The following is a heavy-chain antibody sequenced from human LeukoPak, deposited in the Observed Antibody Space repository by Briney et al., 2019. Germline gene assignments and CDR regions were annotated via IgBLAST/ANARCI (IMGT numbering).Heavy chain of an antibody. CDR1: GFTFSSYA. CDR2: ISGSGGST. J-gene: IGHJ4*02. D-gene: IGHD2-2*01. CDR3: AKVKSAYKYCSSTSCYAGPFDY. Sequence: GGSLRLSCAASGFTFSSYAMSWVRQAPGKGLEWVSAISGSGGSTYYADSVKGRFTISRDNSKNTLYLQMNSLRAEDTAVYYCAKVKSAYKYCSSTSCYAGPFDYWGQGTLVTVSS. V-gene: IGHV3-23*01.